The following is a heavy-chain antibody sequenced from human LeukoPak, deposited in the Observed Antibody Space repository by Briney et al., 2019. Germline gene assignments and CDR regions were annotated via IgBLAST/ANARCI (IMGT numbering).Heavy chain of an antibody. CDR1: GYSFTSYW. V-gene: IGHV5-51*01. CDR2: IYPGDSDT. Sequence: GESLKISCKDSGYSFTSYWICWVRQMPGKGLEWMGIIYPGDSDTRYSPSFQGQVTISADKSISTAYLQWSSLKASDTAMYYCARRGRRHYYYYGMDVWGQGSTVSVSS. J-gene: IGHJ6*02. CDR3: ARRGRRHYYYYGMDV.